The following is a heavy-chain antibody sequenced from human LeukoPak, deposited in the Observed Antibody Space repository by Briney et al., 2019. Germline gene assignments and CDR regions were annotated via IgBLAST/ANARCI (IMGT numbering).Heavy chain of an antibody. J-gene: IGHJ4*02. D-gene: IGHD1-1*01. CDR3: ARVAEQHLDYYFDY. CDR1: GYTFTSYH. CDR2: ISGYNGNT. Sequence: ASVKVSCKASGYTFTSYHITWVRQAPGQGLEWMGWISGYNGNTNYAQKLQGRVTMTTDTSTSTAYMELRSLRSDDTAVYYCARVAEQHLDYYFDYWGQETLVTVSS. V-gene: IGHV1-18*01.